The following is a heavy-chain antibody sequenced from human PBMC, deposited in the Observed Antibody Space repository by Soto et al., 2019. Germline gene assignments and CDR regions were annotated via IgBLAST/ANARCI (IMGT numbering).Heavy chain of an antibody. Sequence: EVQLVESGGGLVKSGGSLRLSCAASGFTFSNAWMSWVRQPPGKGLEWFGRIKSKTDGGTTDYVAPVKGRFIISRDDSKNMVYLQMNSLKTEDTAMYYCTTGQVAGTRDYWGQGTLVTVSA. CDR2: IKSKTDGGTT. CDR1: GFTFSNAW. J-gene: IGHJ4*02. D-gene: IGHD6-19*01. V-gene: IGHV3-15*01. CDR3: TTGQVAGTRDY.